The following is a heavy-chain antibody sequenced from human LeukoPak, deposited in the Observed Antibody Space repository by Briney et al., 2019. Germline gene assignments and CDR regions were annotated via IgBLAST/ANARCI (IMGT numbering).Heavy chain of an antibody. CDR3: ARGFHRLYGSGNYYNPEFDY. J-gene: IGHJ4*02. V-gene: IGHV1-18*01. CDR2: ISFYKGDT. Sequence: ASVKVSCKASGFELIHNGISWVRQAPGQGLEWMGWISFYKGDTLYAQKFQERLTLTTDTSTGTAYMELSSLRSEDTAVYYCARGFHRLYGSGNYYNPEFDYWGQGTLVTVSS. D-gene: IGHD3-10*01. CDR1: GFELIHNG.